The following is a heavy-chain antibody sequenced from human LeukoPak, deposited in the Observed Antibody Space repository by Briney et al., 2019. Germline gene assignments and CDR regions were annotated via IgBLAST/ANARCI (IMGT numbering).Heavy chain of an antibody. V-gene: IGHV3-30-3*01. CDR3: ARGDLYYDSSGYYPYYFDY. CDR1: GFTFSTYA. J-gene: IGHJ4*02. CDR2: TSYDGSDK. Sequence: GGSLRLSCAASGFTFSTYAMHWVRQAPGKGLEWVAVTSYDGSDKYYADSVKGRFTISRDNSKNTLHLQMNSLRAEDTAVYYCARGDLYYDSSGYYPYYFDYWGQGTLVTVSS. D-gene: IGHD3-22*01.